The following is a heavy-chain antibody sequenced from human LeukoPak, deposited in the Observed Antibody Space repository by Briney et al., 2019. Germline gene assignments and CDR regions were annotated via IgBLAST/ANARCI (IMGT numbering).Heavy chain of an antibody. CDR1: GGSISSYY. CDR3: ARAAPTYCGGDCYFGDYFDY. J-gene: IGHJ4*02. V-gene: IGHV4-59*01. Sequence: PSETLSLTCTVSGGSISSYYWSWIRQPLGKGLEWIGYIYYSGSTNYNPSLKSRVTISVDTSKNQFSLKLSSVTAADTAVYYCARAAPTYCGGDCYFGDYFDYWGQGTLVTVSS. CDR2: IYYSGST. D-gene: IGHD2-21*02.